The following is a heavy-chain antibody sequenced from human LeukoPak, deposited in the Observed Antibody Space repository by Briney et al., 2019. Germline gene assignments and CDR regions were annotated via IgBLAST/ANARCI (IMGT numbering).Heavy chain of an antibody. CDR1: GFAFSTNW. CDR3: AVRGSYYDYFDY. V-gene: IGHV3-74*01. J-gene: IGHJ4*02. Sequence: GGSLRLSCAASGFAFSTNWMHWVRQAPGKGLVWVSHISTDARTITYADFVKGRFTISRDNAKNTLYLQMNSLRAEDTAVYYCAVRGSYYDYFDYWGQGTLVTVSS. D-gene: IGHD1-26*01. CDR2: ISTDARTI.